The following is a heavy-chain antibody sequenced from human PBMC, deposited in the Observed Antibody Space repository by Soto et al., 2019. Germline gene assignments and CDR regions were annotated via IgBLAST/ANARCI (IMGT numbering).Heavy chain of an antibody. CDR3: ANFYGGNSAHTYTIDP. V-gene: IGHV3-23*01. CDR1: GFTFSNYA. D-gene: IGHD2-21*02. CDR2: INSSGGST. J-gene: IGHJ5*02. Sequence: EVQLLESGGGLVQPGGSLRLSCAASGFTFSNYAMNWVRQAPGKGLEWVSTINSSGGSTNYADSVKGRFTISRDNSKNTLFLQMNSLRAEDTAVYYCANFYGGNSAHTYTIDPWGQGTLVTVSS.